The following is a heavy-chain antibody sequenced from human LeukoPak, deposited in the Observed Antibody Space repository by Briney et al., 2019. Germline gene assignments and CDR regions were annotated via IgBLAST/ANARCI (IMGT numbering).Heavy chain of an antibody. Sequence: SETLSLTCAVCGGSFSGYYWSWIRQPPGKGLEWIGEINHSGSTNYNPSLKSRVTISVDTSKNQFSLKLSSVTAADTAVYYCARGGGIAAAGTYRRFDYWGQGTLVTVSS. V-gene: IGHV4-34*01. CDR3: ARGGGIAAAGTYRRFDY. CDR2: INHSGST. D-gene: IGHD6-13*01. CDR1: GGSFSGYY. J-gene: IGHJ4*02.